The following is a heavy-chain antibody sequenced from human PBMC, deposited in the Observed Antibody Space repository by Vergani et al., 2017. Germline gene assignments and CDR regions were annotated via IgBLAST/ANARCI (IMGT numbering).Heavy chain of an antibody. J-gene: IGHJ5*02. CDR3: AKGKDIVRGVASGVDP. V-gene: IGHV3-30*02. D-gene: IGHD3-10*01. CDR1: GFTFSNYG. CDR2: IQYDGSYK. Sequence: QVQLVESGGGVVQPGGSLRLSCAASGFTFSNYGMHWVRQAPGKGLEWVAFIQYDGSYKYYPDSVKGRFTISRDNSKNTLYLQMNSLRTEDTAVYYCAKGKDIVRGVASGVDPWGQGTLVTVSS.